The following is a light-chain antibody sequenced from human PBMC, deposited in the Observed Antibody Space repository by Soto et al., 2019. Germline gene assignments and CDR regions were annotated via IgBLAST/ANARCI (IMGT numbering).Light chain of an antibody. J-gene: IGKJ4*01. CDR1: QSISSW. Sequence: DIQMTQSPATLSASVGDRVTITCRASQSISSWLAWYQEKPGRAPKLLIYDASTLESGVPSRFSGSGSGTEFSLTISSLQPDDFATYYCQQYSSHYLLTFGGGTKVDIK. CDR3: QQYSSHYLLT. V-gene: IGKV1-5*01. CDR2: DAS.